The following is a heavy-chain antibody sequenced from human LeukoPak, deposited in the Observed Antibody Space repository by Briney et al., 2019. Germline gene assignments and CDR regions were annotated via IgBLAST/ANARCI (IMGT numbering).Heavy chain of an antibody. Sequence: ASVKVSCKASGYTFTSYYLHWVRQAPGQGLEWMGIINPSGGSTTYAQNFQGRVTMTRDTSTSTVYMELSSLRSEDTAVYYCARGGDVATVPHLYYFEYWGEGTLVTVSS. CDR3: ARGGDVATVPHLYYFEY. CDR2: INPSGGST. CDR1: GYTFTSYY. D-gene: IGHD5-12*01. J-gene: IGHJ4*02. V-gene: IGHV1-46*01.